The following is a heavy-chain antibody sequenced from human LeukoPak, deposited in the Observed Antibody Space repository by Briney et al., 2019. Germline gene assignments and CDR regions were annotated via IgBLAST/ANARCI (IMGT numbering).Heavy chain of an antibody. D-gene: IGHD1-14*01. CDR2: ITYDGSNK. J-gene: IGHJ4*02. V-gene: IGHV3-30*18. CDR1: GFTFSNYA. Sequence: LTGGSLRLSCVASGFTFSNYAMSWVRQAPGKGLEWVAVITYDGSNKNYADSVKGRFTISRDNSKNTLYVQMNSLRGEDTAVYYCAKDSTAMGLTTDFDYWGQGTLVTVSS. CDR3: AKDSTAMGLTTDFDY.